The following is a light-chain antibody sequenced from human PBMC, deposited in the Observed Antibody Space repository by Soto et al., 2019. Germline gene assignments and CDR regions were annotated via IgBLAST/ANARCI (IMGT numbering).Light chain of an antibody. J-gene: IGKJ5*01. CDR1: QDIRKY. CDR2: AAS. CDR3: QQSYSTPIT. V-gene: IGKV1-39*01. Sequence: DIQMTQFPSSLSASVGDRVIITCQASQDIRKYLNWYQQKPGKAPKLLIYAASSLQSGVPSRFSGSGSGTDFTLTISSLQPEDFATYYCQQSYSTPITFGQGTRLEI.